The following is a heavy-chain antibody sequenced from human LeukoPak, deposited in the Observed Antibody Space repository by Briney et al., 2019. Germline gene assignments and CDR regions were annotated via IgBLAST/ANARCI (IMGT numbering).Heavy chain of an antibody. CDR3: ARLYVYYYYMDV. D-gene: IGHD3-16*01. V-gene: IGHV4-38-2*02. Sequence: PSEILSLTCTVSGYYISDGYYWGWIRQPPGKGLEWIGSFYHSGSTYYNPSLKSRVTISVDTSKNQFSLKLSSVTAADTAVYYCARLYVYYYYMDVWGKGTTVTVSS. CDR1: GYYISDGYY. J-gene: IGHJ6*03. CDR2: FYHSGST.